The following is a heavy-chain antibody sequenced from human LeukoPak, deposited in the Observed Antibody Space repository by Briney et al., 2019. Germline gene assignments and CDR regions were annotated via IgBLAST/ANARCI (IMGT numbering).Heavy chain of an antibody. CDR3: VRDKEYGDYPFDY. CDR2: INNDGSST. CDR1: GFTFSSYW. J-gene: IGHJ4*02. Sequence: GSLRLSCAASGFTFSSYWMHWVRQAPGKGLVWVSRINNDGSSTTYADSVKGRFTISRDNAKNTLYLQMNSLRVEDTAVYYCVRDKEYGDYPFDYWGQGTLVTVSS. D-gene: IGHD4-17*01. V-gene: IGHV3-74*03.